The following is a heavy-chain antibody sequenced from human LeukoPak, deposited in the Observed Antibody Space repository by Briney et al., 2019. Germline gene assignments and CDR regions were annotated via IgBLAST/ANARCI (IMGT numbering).Heavy chain of an antibody. V-gene: IGHV4-38-2*01. Sequence: SETLSLTCAVSGYSISSDYYCGWIRQPPGKGLEWIGNVDPSGSTYYNPSLKSRATISLDTSKKQFSLKLTSVTAADTAVYYCATVGASHYGDWYFAYWGQGTLVTVSS. D-gene: IGHD4-17*01. CDR1: GYSISSDYY. CDR2: VDPSGST. CDR3: ATVGASHYGDWYFAY. J-gene: IGHJ4*02.